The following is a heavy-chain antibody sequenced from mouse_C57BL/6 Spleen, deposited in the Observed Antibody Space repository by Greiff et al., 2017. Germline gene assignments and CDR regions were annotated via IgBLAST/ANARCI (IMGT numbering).Heavy chain of an antibody. Sequence: QVQLQQPGAELVKPGASVKLSCKASGYTFTSYWMHWVKQRPGQGLEWIGMIHPNSGSTNYNEKFKSKATLTVDKSSSTAYMQLSSLTSEDSAVXYCAREGLFYGSRYFDYWGQGTTLTVSS. J-gene: IGHJ2*01. CDR2: IHPNSGST. CDR1: GYTFTSYW. V-gene: IGHV1-64*01. CDR3: AREGLFYGSRYFDY. D-gene: IGHD1-1*01.